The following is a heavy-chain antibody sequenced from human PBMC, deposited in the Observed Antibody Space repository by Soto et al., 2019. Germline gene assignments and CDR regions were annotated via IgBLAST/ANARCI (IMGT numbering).Heavy chain of an antibody. V-gene: IGHV3-11*01. CDR1: GFTFSDYY. J-gene: IGHJ3*02. D-gene: IGHD2-15*01. CDR2: ISSSGSTI. Sequence: GGSLRLSCAASGFTFSDYYMSWIRQAPGKGLEWVSYISSSGSTIYYADSVKGRFTISRDNAKNSLYLQMNSLRAEDTAVYYCVRGVVVAATIAFDIWGQGTMVTVSS. CDR3: VRGVVVAATIAFDI.